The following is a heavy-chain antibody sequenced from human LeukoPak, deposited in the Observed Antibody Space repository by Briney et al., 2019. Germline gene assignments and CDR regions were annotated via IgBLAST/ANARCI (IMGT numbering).Heavy chain of an antibody. CDR2: FAPENSQM. V-gene: IGHV1-24*01. J-gene: IGHJ6*03. CDR1: GYNLTELS. CDR3: ALESPSYFYYMDV. Sequence: ASVRVSCKVSGYNLTELSLHWVRQAPGKGLEWMGGFAPENSQMVYSQKFRDRLTTSEDTSTNTAYMELSSLISDDSALYYCALESPSYFYYMDVWGSGASVTVSS. D-gene: IGHD3-3*01.